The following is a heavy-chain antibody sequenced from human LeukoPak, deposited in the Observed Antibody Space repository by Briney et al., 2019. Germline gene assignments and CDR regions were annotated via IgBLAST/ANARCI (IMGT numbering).Heavy chain of an antibody. Sequence: PGGSLRLSCAASGFTFSRYWMRWVRQAPGKGLVWVSRIKSDGSTNYADSVKGRFTISRDNAKSTVSLQMNSLRAEHESVDYCARAPAEIGGYYPEYFRHWGQGTLVTVSS. D-gene: IGHD3-22*01. CDR1: GFTFSRYW. V-gene: IGHV3-74*01. J-gene: IGHJ1*01. CDR2: IKSDGST. CDR3: ARAPAEIGGYYPEYFRH.